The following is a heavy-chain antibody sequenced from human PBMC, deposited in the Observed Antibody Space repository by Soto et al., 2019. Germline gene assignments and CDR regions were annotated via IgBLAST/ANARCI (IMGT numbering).Heavy chain of an antibody. Sequence: SETLSLTCTVSSGSISTYYWSWIRQPPGKGLEWIGYIYYTGSTNYNPSLKSRVTISVDTSKNQFSLKLSSVTAADTAVYYCARVYCSSTSCFNWFDPWGQGTLVTVSS. D-gene: IGHD2-2*01. CDR2: IYYTGST. V-gene: IGHV4-59*12. CDR3: ARVYCSSTSCFNWFDP. J-gene: IGHJ5*02. CDR1: SGSISTYY.